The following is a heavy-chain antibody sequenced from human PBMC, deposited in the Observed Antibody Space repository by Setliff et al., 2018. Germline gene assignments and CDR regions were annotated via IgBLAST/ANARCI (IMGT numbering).Heavy chain of an antibody. D-gene: IGHD2-8*02. CDR2: MNGDGSSV. J-gene: IGHJ6*02. Sequence: GGSLRLSCAASGITFDALGMSWVRQAPGKGLEWVSGMNGDGSSVGYADSVKGRFTISRENAKNSLFLQMNSLRAEDTALYYCASNPLRYCTGGFCFDNCMDVWGQGTTVTVSS. CDR1: GITFDALG. CDR3: ASNPLRYCTGGFCFDNCMDV. V-gene: IGHV3-20*04.